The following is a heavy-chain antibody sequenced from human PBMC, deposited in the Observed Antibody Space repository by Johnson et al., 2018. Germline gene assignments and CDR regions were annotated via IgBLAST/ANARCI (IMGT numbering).Heavy chain of an antibody. Sequence: QVQLVQSGAEVKKPGASXKVSCKASGYTFTSYDINWVRQATGQGLEWMGWMNPNRGNPGYAQKFQGRVTMTRNTSISTAYMELSSRGAEDTAVYYCAKDGDPYGDYAYYMDVWGKGTTVTVSS. J-gene: IGHJ6*03. V-gene: IGHV1-8*01. CDR1: GYTFTSYD. D-gene: IGHD4-17*01. CDR3: AKDGDPYGDYAYYMDV. CDR2: MNPNRGNP.